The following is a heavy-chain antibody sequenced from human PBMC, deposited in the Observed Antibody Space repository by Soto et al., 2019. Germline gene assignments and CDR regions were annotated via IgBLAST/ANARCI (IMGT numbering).Heavy chain of an antibody. Sequence: QVQLVESGGGVVQPGRSLRLSCAASGLTFSSYGMHWVRQAPGKGLEWVAVISYDGSNKYYADSVKGRFTISRDNSKNVQYLKMNFLRAEDTAVDYDTVGDLYDDYRSCYLSPYYGMDVWGQGTTVTVSS. J-gene: IGHJ6*02. CDR1: GLTFSSYG. D-gene: IGHD3-3*01. CDR3: TVGDLYDDYRSCYLSPYYGMDV. V-gene: IGHV3-30*03. CDR2: ISYDGSNK.